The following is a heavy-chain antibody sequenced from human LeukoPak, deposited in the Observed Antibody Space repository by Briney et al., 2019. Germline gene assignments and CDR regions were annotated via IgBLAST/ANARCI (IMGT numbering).Heavy chain of an antibody. CDR2: ISAYNGNT. CDR3: ARDRLYYYDSSVDAFDI. V-gene: IGHV1-18*04. J-gene: IGHJ3*02. CDR1: GYTFTSYY. D-gene: IGHD3-22*01. Sequence: ASVKVSCKASGYTFTSYYMHWVRQAPGQGLEWMGWISAYNGNTNYSQNFQGRVTMTTDTSTSTAYMELRSLRSDDTAVYYCARDRLYYYDSSVDAFDIWGQGTMVTVSS.